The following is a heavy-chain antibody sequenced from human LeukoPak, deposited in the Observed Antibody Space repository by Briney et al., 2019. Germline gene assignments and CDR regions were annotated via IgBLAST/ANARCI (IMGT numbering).Heavy chain of an antibody. J-gene: IGHJ6*03. V-gene: IGHV1-18*01. CDR1: GGTFSSYA. Sequence: EASVKVSCKASGGTFSSYAISWVRQAPGQGLEWMGWISAYNGNTNYAQKLQGRVTMTTDTSTSTAYMELRSLRSDDTAVYYCARNGRKVGQLAISYYYYMDVWGKGTTVTVSS. D-gene: IGHD6-13*01. CDR2: ISAYNGNT. CDR3: ARNGRKVGQLAISYYYYMDV.